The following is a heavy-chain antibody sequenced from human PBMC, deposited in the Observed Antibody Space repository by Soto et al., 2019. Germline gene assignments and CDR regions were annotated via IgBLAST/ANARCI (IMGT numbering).Heavy chain of an antibody. D-gene: IGHD1-26*01. V-gene: IGHV4-59*08. CDR1: GGSISNSY. CDR3: ARLGGSYAVPHFDY. J-gene: IGHJ4*02. CDR2: IYYSGTTT. Sequence: PSGTLSLTCTVSGGSISNSYWSWIRQSPGKGLEWIGYIYYSGTTTNYNPSLKSRVTLSVDTSKNQFSLKLSSVTAADTAVYYCARLGGSYAVPHFDYWGQGTLVTVSS.